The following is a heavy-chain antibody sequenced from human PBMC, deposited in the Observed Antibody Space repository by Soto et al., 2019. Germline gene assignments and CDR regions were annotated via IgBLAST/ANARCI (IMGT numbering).Heavy chain of an antibody. CDR2: INPSGGTT. D-gene: IGHD2-15*01. J-gene: IGHJ4*02. CDR1: GYTFTRYN. CDR3: ARVRCGGSEYFFDY. V-gene: IGHV1-46*01. Sequence: ASVKVSCKASGYTFTRYNVHWVRQAPGQGLEWMAIINPSGGTTYYVQKFEGRVTLTTDTSTSTVYMELSSLRSDDTAVYYCARVRCGGSEYFFDYWGQGPLVTVSS.